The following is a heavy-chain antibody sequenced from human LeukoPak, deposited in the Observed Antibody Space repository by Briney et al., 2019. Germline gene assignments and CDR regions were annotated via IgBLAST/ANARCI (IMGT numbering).Heavy chain of an antibody. CDR2: IYYSGST. Sequence: SETLSLTCTVSGGSISSYYWSWIRQPPGKGLEWIGYIYYSGSTYYNPSLKSRVTISVDTSKNQFSLKLSSVTAADTAVYYCARDYYGSAGMDVWGQGTTVTVSS. CDR3: ARDYYGSAGMDV. J-gene: IGHJ6*02. V-gene: IGHV4-30-4*01. D-gene: IGHD3-10*01. CDR1: GGSISSYY.